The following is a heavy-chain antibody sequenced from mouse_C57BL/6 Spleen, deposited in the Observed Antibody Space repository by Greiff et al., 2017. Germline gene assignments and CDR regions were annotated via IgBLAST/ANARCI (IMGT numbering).Heavy chain of an antibody. V-gene: IGHV1-26*01. J-gene: IGHJ3*01. Sequence: VQLQQSGPELVKPGASVKISCKASGYTFTDYYMNWVKQSHGKSLEWIGDINPNNGGTSYNQKFKGKATLTVDKSSSTAYMELRSLTSEDSAVYYCARYDYDYDVPFAYWGQGTLVTVSA. CDR2: INPNNGGT. CDR3: ARYDYDYDVPFAY. D-gene: IGHD2-4*01. CDR1: GYTFTDYY.